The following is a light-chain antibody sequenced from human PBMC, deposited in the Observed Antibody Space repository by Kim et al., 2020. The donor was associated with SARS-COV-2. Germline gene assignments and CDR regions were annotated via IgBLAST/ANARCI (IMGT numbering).Light chain of an antibody. V-gene: IGLV1-47*01. CDR2: RNN. Sequence: QSVLTQPPSVSGTPGQGVTISCSGSSSNIGSDYVYWHQQLPGTAPRLLIYRNNQRPSGVPDRFSGSKSGTSASLAISGLQSEDEAEYYCASWDDSLSAVVFGGGTKLTVL. CDR3: ASWDDSLSAVV. J-gene: IGLJ2*01. CDR1: SSNIGSDY.